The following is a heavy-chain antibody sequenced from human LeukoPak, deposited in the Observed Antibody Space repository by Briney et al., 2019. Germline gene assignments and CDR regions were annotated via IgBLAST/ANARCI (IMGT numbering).Heavy chain of an antibody. J-gene: IGHJ5*02. CDR3: ARDLGQYYDTSDNWFDP. V-gene: IGHV3-74*01. CDR1: GFTFSRYW. CDR2: INSDGRST. Sequence: GGSLRLSCAASGFTFSRYWMHWVRQAPGKGLVWVSRINSDGRSTNYADSVKGRFTISRDNAKNTLNLQMNSLRAEDTAVYYCARDLGQYYDTSDNWFDPWGQGTLVTVSS. D-gene: IGHD3-22*01.